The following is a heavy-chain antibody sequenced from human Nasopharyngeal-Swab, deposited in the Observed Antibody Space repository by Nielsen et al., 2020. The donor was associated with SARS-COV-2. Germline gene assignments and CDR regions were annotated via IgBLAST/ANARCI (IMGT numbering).Heavy chain of an antibody. CDR1: GGSVSSGSYY. Sequence: SETLSLTCTVSGGSVSSGSYYWSWIRQPPGKGLEWIGYIYYSGSTYYNPSLKSRVTISVDTSKNQFSLKLSSVTAADTAVYYCAKAFSTDGAFDIWGQGTMVTVSS. CDR3: AKAFSTDGAFDI. V-gene: IGHV4-30-4*01. D-gene: IGHD2/OR15-2a*01. J-gene: IGHJ3*02. CDR2: IYYSGST.